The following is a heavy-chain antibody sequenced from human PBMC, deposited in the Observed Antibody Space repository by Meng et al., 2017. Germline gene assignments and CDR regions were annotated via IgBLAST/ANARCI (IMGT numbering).Heavy chain of an antibody. CDR3: AKGIDYYGPYYFDY. Sequence: SLKISCAASGFTFDDYAMHWVRQAPGKGLEWVSGINWNSGNIGYADSVKGRFTISRDNAKNSLYLQMNSLRAEDTALYYCAKGIDYYGPYYFDYWGQGTLVTSPQ. V-gene: IGHV3-9*01. J-gene: IGHJ4*02. D-gene: IGHD3-10*01. CDR1: GFTFDDYA. CDR2: INWNSGNI.